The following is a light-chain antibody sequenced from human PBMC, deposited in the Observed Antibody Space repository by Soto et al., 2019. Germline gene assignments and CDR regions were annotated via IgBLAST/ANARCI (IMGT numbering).Light chain of an antibody. Sequence: DLQMTQSPSTLSASVGDRVTITCRASQSISSWLAWYQQKPGKAPKLLIFRASSLESGVPSRFSGSGSGTEFTLTISSLQPDDLATYYCQQYNTYPRTFGGGTKVEIK. V-gene: IGKV1-5*03. CDR2: RAS. J-gene: IGKJ4*01. CDR3: QQYNTYPRT. CDR1: QSISSW.